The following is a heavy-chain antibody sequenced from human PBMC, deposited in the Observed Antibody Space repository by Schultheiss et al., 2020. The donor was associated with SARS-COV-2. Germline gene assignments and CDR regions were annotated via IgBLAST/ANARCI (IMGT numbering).Heavy chain of an antibody. Sequence: GGSLRLSCAASGFTFSSYAMSWVRQAPGKGLEWVAVISYDGSNKYYADSVKGRFTISRDNSKNTLYLQMNNLRAEDTAVYYCARAGDQYASSWHQGDYWGQGTLVTVSS. J-gene: IGHJ4*02. V-gene: IGHV3-30*03. CDR1: GFTFSSYA. CDR2: ISYDGSNK. D-gene: IGHD6-13*01. CDR3: ARAGDQYASSWHQGDY.